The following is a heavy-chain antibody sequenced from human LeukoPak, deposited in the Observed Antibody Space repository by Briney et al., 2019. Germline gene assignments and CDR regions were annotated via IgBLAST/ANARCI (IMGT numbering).Heavy chain of an antibody. V-gene: IGHV4-4*02. D-gene: IGHD3-22*01. CDR1: GGSITQTNY. CDR2: VNLQGST. CDR3: GRTDSRVYYLGTFDY. J-gene: IGHJ4*02. Sequence: SGTLSLTCDVSGGSITQTNYWTWVRQPPGKGLEWIGEVNLQGSTNYNPSLMGRVAISVDTSENHVSLQLTSVTAADTAVYYCGRTDSRVYYLGTFDYWGQGTLVTVSS.